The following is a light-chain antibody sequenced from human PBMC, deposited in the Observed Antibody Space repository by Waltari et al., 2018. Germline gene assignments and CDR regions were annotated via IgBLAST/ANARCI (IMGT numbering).Light chain of an antibody. V-gene: IGLV3-1*01. J-gene: IGLJ1*01. CDR3: QAWDSSRGYV. Sequence: SYEVTQPPSVSMSPGQTASITCSGDNLDNKYVYWYQQKAGQSPALVIYQDSKRPSGIPERFSGSNSGNTATLTISGTQALDEADYYCQAWDSSRGYVFGTGTKVTVL. CDR1: NLDNKY. CDR2: QDS.